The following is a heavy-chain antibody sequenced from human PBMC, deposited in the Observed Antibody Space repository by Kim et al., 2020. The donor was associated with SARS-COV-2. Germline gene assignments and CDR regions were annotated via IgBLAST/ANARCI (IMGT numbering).Heavy chain of an antibody. V-gene: IGHV3-43*02. D-gene: IGHD3-3*01. CDR1: GFTFDDYA. CDR2: ISGDGGST. Sequence: GGSLRLSCAASGFTFDDYAMHWVRQAPGKGLEWVSLISGDGGSTYYADSVKGRFTISRDNSKNSLYLQMNSLRTEDTALYYCAKEAPKDSDCWSGYADKYFDYWGQGTLVTVSS. CDR3: AKEAPKDSDCWSGYADKYFDY. J-gene: IGHJ4*02.